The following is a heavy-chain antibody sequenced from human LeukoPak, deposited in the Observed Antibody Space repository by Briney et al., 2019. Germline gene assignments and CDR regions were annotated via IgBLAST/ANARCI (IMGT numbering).Heavy chain of an antibody. D-gene: IGHD6-13*01. CDR2: INPNSGGT. V-gene: IGHV1-2*02. CDR1: GYTFTGYY. J-gene: IGHJ4*02. Sequence: ASVKVSCKASGYTFTGYYMHWVRQAPGQGLEWMGWINPNSGGTNYAQKFQGRVTMTRDTSISTAYMELSRLRSDDTAVYYCARVDSSSWHQERVFDYWGQGTLVTVSS. CDR3: ARVDSSSWHQERVFDY.